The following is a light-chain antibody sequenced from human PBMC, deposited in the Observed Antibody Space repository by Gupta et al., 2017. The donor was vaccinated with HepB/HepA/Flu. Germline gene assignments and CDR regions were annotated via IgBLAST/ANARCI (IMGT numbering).Light chain of an antibody. CDR2: DAS. CDR3: QLRSTWPSGT. CDR1: QSVSSY. Sequence: EIVLTQSPATLSLSPGERATLSCRASQSVSSYLAWYQQKPGQAPRLLIYDASNRATGIPARFSGSGSGTDFTLTISSREPEDFAVYYCQLRSTWPSGTFGQGTKVEIK. V-gene: IGKV3-11*01. J-gene: IGKJ1*01.